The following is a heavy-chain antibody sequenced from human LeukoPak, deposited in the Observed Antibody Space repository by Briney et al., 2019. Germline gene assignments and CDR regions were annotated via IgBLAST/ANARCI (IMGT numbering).Heavy chain of an antibody. Sequence: RASVEVSCKASGGTFSSYAISWVRQAPGQGLEWMGGIIPIFGTANYAQKFQGRVTITADKSTSTAYMELSSLRSEDTAVYYYARDRGDYGDYEGYWGQGTLVTVSS. D-gene: IGHD4-17*01. V-gene: IGHV1-69*06. CDR1: GGTFSSYA. J-gene: IGHJ4*02. CDR3: ARDRGDYGDYEGY. CDR2: IIPIFGTA.